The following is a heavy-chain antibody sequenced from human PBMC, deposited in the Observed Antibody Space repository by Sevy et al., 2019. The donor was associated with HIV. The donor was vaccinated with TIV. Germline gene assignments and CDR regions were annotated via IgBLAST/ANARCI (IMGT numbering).Heavy chain of an antibody. D-gene: IGHD2-15*01. J-gene: IGHJ6*02. Sequence: GSLRLSCAASGFTFSSYAMHWVRQAPGKGLEWVAVISYDGSNKYYADSVKGRFTISRDNSKNTLYLQMNSLRAEDTAVYYCARALTNKDCSGGSCYSYYYYGMDVWGQGTTVTVSS. CDR1: GFTFSSYA. CDR2: ISYDGSNK. CDR3: ARALTNKDCSGGSCYSYYYYGMDV. V-gene: IGHV3-30*04.